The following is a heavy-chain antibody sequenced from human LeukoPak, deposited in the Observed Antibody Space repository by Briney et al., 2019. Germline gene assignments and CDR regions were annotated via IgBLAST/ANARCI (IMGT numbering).Heavy chain of an antibody. Sequence: GGSLRLSCAASGFTFSSYTMHWVRQAPGKGLEWVAINSYDGSNKYYADSVKGRFTISRDNSKNTLYLQMNSLRAEDTAVYYCARGSHRSYYDSSGCYPDFWGQGTLVTVSS. CDR3: ARGSHRSYYDSSGCYPDF. J-gene: IGHJ4*02. CDR2: NSYDGSNK. CDR1: GFTFSSYT. D-gene: IGHD3-22*01. V-gene: IGHV3-30*04.